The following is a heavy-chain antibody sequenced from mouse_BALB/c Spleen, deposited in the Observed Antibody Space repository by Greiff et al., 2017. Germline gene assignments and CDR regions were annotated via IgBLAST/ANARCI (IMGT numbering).Heavy chain of an antibody. CDR2: IWGDGST. J-gene: IGHJ1*01. V-gene: IGHV2-6-7*01. D-gene: IGHD1-1*01. Sequence: QVQLKESGPGLVAPSQSLSITCTVSGFSLTGYGVNWVRQPPGKGLEWLGMIWGDGSTDYNSALKSRLSISKDNSKSQVFLKMNSLQTDDTARYYCARGIYYGSSYWYFDVWGAGTTVTVSS. CDR3: ARGIYYGSSYWYFDV. CDR1: GFSLTGYG.